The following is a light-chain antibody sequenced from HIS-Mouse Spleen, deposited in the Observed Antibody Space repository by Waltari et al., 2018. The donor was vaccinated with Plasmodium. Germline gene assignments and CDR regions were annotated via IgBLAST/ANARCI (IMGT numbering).Light chain of an antibody. CDR3: CSYAGSYTLV. Sequence: QSALTQPRSVSGSPGQSVTIPCTGTSSDAGGYHYVSWYQQHPGKAPKLMIYDVSKRPSGVPDRFSGSKSGNTASLTISGLQAEDEADYYCCSYAGSYTLVFGGGTKLTVL. J-gene: IGLJ3*02. CDR1: SSDAGGYHY. CDR2: DVS. V-gene: IGLV2-11*01.